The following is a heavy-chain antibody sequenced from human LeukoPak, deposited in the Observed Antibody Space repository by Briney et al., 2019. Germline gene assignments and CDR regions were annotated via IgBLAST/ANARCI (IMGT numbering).Heavy chain of an antibody. D-gene: IGHD2-2*01. CDR2: IYYSGST. J-gene: IGHJ5*02. CDR1: GGSISSDDYY. CDR3: ARYCSSSGSGWFDP. Sequence: SVTLSLTCTVSGGSISSDDYYWTWVRQPPAKGLEWIGYIYYSGSTYYNPSLKSRATISVDTSKNQFSLKLTSVTAADTAVYYCARYCSSSGSGWFDPWGQGTLVTVSS. V-gene: IGHV4-30-4*01.